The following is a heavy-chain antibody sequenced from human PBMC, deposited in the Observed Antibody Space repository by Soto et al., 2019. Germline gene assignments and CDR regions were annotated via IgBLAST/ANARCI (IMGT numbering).Heavy chain of an antibody. V-gene: IGHV3-64D*06. D-gene: IGHD3-9*01. Sequence: PGGSLRLSCSASGFTFSKYSMHWVRQAPGKGLQYVSTISSDGDITYYADSVKGRFTISRDNSKNTLYLQMNSLSPEDTAVYYCVKVSXFYDILTGYYSTNFFDPWGQGTLVTVSS. CDR1: GFTFSKYS. CDR3: VKVSXFYDILTGYYSTNFFDP. J-gene: IGHJ5*02. CDR2: ISSDGDIT.